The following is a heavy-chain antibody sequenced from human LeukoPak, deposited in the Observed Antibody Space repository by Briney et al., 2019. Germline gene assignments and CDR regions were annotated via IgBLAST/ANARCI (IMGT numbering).Heavy chain of an antibody. Sequence: GGSLRLSCEASGFTFSGYWMGWVRQAPGKGLEYVSAISSNGASTYYANSVKGRFTISRDNSKNTLYLQMGSLRAEDMAVYFCARWLGAYDCWGQGALVTVSS. CDR3: ARWLGAYDC. CDR2: ISSNGAST. V-gene: IGHV3-64*01. J-gene: IGHJ4*02. CDR1: GFTFSGYW. D-gene: IGHD2-21*01.